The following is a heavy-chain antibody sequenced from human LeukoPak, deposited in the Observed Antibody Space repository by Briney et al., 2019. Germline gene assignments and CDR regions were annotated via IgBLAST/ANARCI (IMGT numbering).Heavy chain of an antibody. D-gene: IGHD3-3*01. CDR3: ARRTYYDFWSGYVDYYYYYMDV. CDR2: ISAYNGNT. V-gene: IGHV1-18*01. CDR1: GYTFTSYG. Sequence: EASVKVSCKASGYTFTSYGISWVRQAPGQGLEWMGWISAYNGNTNYAQKLQGRVTMTTDTSTSTAYMELRSLRSDDTAVYYCARRTYYDFWSGYVDYYYYYMDVWGKGTTATVSS. J-gene: IGHJ6*03.